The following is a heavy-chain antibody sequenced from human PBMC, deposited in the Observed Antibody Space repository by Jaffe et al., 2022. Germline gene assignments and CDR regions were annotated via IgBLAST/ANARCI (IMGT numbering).Heavy chain of an antibody. D-gene: IGHD3-9*01. V-gene: IGHV3-74*01. CDR3: ARGSTVYDILTGYYKGGWYYFDY. J-gene: IGHJ4*02. Sequence: EVQLVESGGGLVQPGGSLRLSCAASGFTFSSYWMHWVRQAPGKGLVWVSRINSDGSSTSYADSVKGRFTISRDNAKNTLYLQMNSLRAEDTAVYYCARGSTVYDILTGYYKGGWYYFDYWGQGTLVTVSS. CDR2: INSDGSST. CDR1: GFTFSSYW.